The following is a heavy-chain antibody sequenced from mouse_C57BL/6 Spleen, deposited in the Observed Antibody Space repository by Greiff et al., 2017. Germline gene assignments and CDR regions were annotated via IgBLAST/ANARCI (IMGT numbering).Heavy chain of an antibody. D-gene: IGHD1-1*01. Sequence: QVQLQQPGAELVKPGASVKLSCKASGYTFTSYWMHWVKQRPGHGLEWIGEIEPSGSSTNYNQKFKGKSTLTVDTSSSTAYMQLSSLTSEDSAVYYCARGGYYGSSPYWYFDVWGTGTTVTVSS. CDR1: GYTFTSYW. CDR3: ARGGYYGSSPYWYFDV. CDR2: IEPSGSST. V-gene: IGHV1-69*01. J-gene: IGHJ1*03.